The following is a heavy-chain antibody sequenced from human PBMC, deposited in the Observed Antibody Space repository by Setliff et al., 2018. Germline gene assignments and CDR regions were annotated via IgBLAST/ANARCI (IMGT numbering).Heavy chain of an antibody. CDR2: ISAYNGNT. J-gene: IGHJ5*02. D-gene: IGHD2-15*01. V-gene: IGHV1-18*04. CDR1: GYTFTNSI. CDR3: ERLVRHCTRISCQRTSEADL. Sequence: ASVKVSCKASGYTFTNSIMNWVRQAPGQGLEWMGWISAYNGNTYHAQKFQDRLSMTTDASTSTAYMELRSLRADDTAVYYCERLVRHCTRISCQRTSEADLWGQGTQVTVSS.